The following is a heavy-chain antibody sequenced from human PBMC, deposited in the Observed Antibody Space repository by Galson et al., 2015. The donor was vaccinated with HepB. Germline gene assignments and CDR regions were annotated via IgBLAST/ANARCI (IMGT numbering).Heavy chain of an antibody. CDR1: GYTFTSYG. D-gene: IGHD2-8*01. Sequence: QSGAEVKKPGASVKVSCKASGYTFTSYGISWVRQAPGQGLEWMGWISAYNGNTNYAQKPQGRVTMTTDTSTSTAYMELRSLRSDDTAVYYCARSQSSLHGPRSYYYYYMDVWGKGTTVTVSS. J-gene: IGHJ6*03. CDR2: ISAYNGNT. CDR3: ARSQSSLHGPRSYYYYYMDV. V-gene: IGHV1-18*01.